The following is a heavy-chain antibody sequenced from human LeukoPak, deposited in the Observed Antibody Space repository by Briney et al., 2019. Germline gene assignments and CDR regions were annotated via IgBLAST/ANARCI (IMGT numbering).Heavy chain of an antibody. V-gene: IGHV4-38-2*02. CDR2: IYHSGST. CDR3: ARRRDIVATFRYYYYMDV. CDR1: GYSISSGYY. Sequence: SETLSLTCTVSGYSISSGYYWGWIRQPPGKGLEWIGSIYHSGSTYYNPSLKSRVTISVDTSKNQFSLKLSSVTAADTAVYYCARRRDIVATFRYYYYMDVWGKGSTVTISS. D-gene: IGHD5-12*01. J-gene: IGHJ6*03.